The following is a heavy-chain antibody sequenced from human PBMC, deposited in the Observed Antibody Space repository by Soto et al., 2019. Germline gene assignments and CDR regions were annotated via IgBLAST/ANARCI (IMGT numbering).Heavy chain of an antibody. CDR3: ARDSSSGGPPPTGSAP. V-gene: IGHV1-18*01. Sequence: QVQLVQSGAEVKKPGASVKVSCKASGYTFTSYGISWVRQAPGQGLEWMGWISAYNGNTNYAQKLQGRVTMTTDTPTSTAYRELRSRRSDATPVYSWARDSSSGGPPPTGSAPWGQETLVTVS. J-gene: IGHJ5*02. D-gene: IGHD2-15*01. CDR1: GYTFTSYG. CDR2: ISAYNGNT.